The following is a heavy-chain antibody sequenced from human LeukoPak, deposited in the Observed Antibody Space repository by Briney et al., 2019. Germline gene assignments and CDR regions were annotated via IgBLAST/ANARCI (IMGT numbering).Heavy chain of an antibody. CDR3: ARDQRFYSGSYYSYYYYGMDV. CDR2: ISSSGSTI. D-gene: IGHD1-26*01. V-gene: IGHV3-48*03. CDR1: GFTFSSYE. Sequence: GGSLRLSCAASGFTFSSYEMNWVRQAPGKGLEWVSYISSSGSTIYYADSVKGRFTISRDNAKNSLYLRMNSLRAEDTAVYYCARDQRFYSGSYYSYYYYGMDVWGQGTTVTVSS. J-gene: IGHJ6*02.